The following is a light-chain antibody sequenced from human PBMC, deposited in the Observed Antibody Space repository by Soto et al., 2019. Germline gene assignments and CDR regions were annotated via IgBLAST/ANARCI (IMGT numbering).Light chain of an antibody. J-gene: IGKJ5*01. CDR2: DAS. CDR1: QNINNY. CDR3: QQYENLPT. Sequence: DIQMTQSPSSLSASVGDRVTITCQASQNINNYLNWYQQKPGRAPKLLIYDASNLEAGVPSRFRGSGSGTDFTFTISPLQLEDIATYYCQQYENLPTFAQGTRLEIK. V-gene: IGKV1-33*01.